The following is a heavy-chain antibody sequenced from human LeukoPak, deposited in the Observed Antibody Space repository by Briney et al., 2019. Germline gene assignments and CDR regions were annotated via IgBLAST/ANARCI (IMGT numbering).Heavy chain of an antibody. Sequence: ASVKVSCKASGYTFTSYGISWVRQAPGQGLEWMGWISAYNGNTNYAQKLQGRVTMTTDTSTSTAYMELRSLRSDDTAVYYCARENFPRRYYDFWSGPTGTFQYWGQGTLVTVSS. V-gene: IGHV1-18*01. D-gene: IGHD3-3*01. CDR3: ARENFPRRYYDFWSGPTGTFQY. CDR2: ISAYNGNT. J-gene: IGHJ4*02. CDR1: GYTFTSYG.